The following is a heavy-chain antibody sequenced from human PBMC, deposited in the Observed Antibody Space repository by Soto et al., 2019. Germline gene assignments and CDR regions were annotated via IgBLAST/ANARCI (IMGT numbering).Heavy chain of an antibody. CDR3: ARQVYSFHHTVIDY. CDR1: GGSISSSSYY. CDR2: IYYSGST. J-gene: IGHJ4*02. Sequence: SETLSLTCTVSGGSISSSSYYWGWIRQPPGKGLEWIGSIYYSGSTYYNPSLKSRVTISVDTSKNQFSLKLSSVTAADTAVYYCARQVYSFHHTVIDYWGQGTLVTVS. D-gene: IGHD4-4*01. V-gene: IGHV4-39*01.